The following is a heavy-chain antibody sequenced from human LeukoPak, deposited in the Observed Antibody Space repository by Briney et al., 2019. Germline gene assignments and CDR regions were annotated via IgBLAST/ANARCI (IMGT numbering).Heavy chain of an antibody. V-gene: IGHV1-69*05. CDR3: ARAPPVMYSYGWYFDY. D-gene: IGHD5-18*01. CDR2: IIPIFGTA. CDR1: GGTFSSYA. Sequence: SVKVSCKASGGTFSSYAISWVRQAPGQGLEWMGRIIPIFGTANYAQKFQGRVTITTDESTSTAYMEVSSLRSEDTAVYYCARAPPVMYSYGWYFDYWGQGTLVTVSS. J-gene: IGHJ4*02.